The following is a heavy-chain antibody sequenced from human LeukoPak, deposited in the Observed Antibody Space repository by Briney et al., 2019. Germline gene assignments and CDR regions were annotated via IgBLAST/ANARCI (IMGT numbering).Heavy chain of an antibody. CDR1: GFTVSSHY. J-gene: IGHJ4*02. V-gene: IGHV3-53*01. CDR3: ARGGVNYWNPRY. D-gene: IGHD1-1*01. CDR2: LYTGGRT. Sequence: QAGGSLRLSCVASGFTVSSHYMSWVRQAPGKGLEWVSLLYTGGRTHYADSVEGRFTISRDGSKNTVYLHMNTARAEDTAMYYCARGGVNYWNPRYWGQGTLVTVSS.